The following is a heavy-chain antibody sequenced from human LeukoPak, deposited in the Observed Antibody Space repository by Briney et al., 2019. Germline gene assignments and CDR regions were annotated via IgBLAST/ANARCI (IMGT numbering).Heavy chain of an antibody. Sequence: GGSLRLSCAASGFTFSSYSMNWVRQAPGKGLEWVSSISSSSSYIYYADSVKGRFTISRDNAKNSLYLQMSSLRAEDTAVYYCARREYYYDSSGYHDYWGQGTLVTVSS. V-gene: IGHV3-21*01. J-gene: IGHJ4*02. CDR3: ARREYYYDSSGYHDY. CDR1: GFTFSSYS. D-gene: IGHD3-22*01. CDR2: ISSSSSYI.